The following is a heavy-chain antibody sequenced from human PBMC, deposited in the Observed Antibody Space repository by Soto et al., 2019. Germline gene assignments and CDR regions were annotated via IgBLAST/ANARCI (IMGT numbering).Heavy chain of an antibody. J-gene: IGHJ5*02. CDR3: ARDHNGSLDP. D-gene: IGHD2-8*01. V-gene: IGHV3-33*01. CDR2: IWYDGSKN. CDR1: GFTVNSYG. Sequence: QEQLVASGGGVVQPGRSLRLSCAASGFTVNSYGMHWVRQAPGKGLEWVAVIWYDGSKNYYADSVKGRFTISRDNSKNTLSLQMTSLRAEDTAVYYCARDHNGSLDPWGPGTLVTVSS.